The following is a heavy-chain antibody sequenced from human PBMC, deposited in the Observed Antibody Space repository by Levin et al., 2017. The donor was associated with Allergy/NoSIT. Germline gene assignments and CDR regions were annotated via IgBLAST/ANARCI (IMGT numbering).Heavy chain of an antibody. V-gene: IGHV3-7*01. Sequence: GGSLRLSCAASGFTFSSQWMTWVRQAPGKGLEWVANIKLDGSEKYYGDSVKGRFTISTDNAKKSLYVQMNSLRAEDTAMYYCAMGSGWVFDYWGQGTLVTVSS. J-gene: IGHJ4*02. CDR3: AMGSGWVFDY. CDR2: IKLDGSEK. D-gene: IGHD6-19*01. CDR1: GFTFSSQW.